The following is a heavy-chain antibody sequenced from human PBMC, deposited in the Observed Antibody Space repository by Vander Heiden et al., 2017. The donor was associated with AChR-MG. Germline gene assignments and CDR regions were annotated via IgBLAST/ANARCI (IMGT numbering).Heavy chain of an antibody. D-gene: IGHD6-19*01. CDR2: IYYSGST. CDR3: AREIGAGAGPNPPDY. J-gene: IGHJ4*02. V-gene: IGHV4-59*01. Sequence: QVQLQESGPGLVKPSETLSLTCPVSGGSISSYYWSWIRQPPGKGLEWIGYIYYSGSTNYNPSLKSRVTISVDTSKNQFSMKLSSVTAADTAVYYCAREIGAGAGPNPPDYWGQGTLVAVSS. CDR1: GGSISSYY.